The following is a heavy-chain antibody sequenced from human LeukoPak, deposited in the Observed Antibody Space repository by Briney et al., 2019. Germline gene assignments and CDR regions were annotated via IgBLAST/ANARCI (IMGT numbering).Heavy chain of an antibody. CDR2: INPNSGGT. D-gene: IGHD3-16*01. V-gene: IGHV1-2*02. CDR3: ARAVKTLRGRYYYYMDV. CDR1: GYTFTGYY. Sequence: ASVKVSCKASGYTFTGYYMHWVRQAPGQGLEWMGWINPNSGGTNYAQKFQGRVTMTRDTSISTAYMELSRLRSDDTAVYYCARAVKTLRGRYYYYMDVWGKGTTVTVSS. J-gene: IGHJ6*03.